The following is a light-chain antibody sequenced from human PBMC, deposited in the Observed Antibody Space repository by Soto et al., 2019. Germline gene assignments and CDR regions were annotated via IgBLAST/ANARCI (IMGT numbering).Light chain of an antibody. CDR1: SSDVGGYNY. CDR3: SSYTGSSTLYV. V-gene: IGLV2-14*01. CDR2: EVS. J-gene: IGLJ1*01. Sequence: QLALTHPASLSWSTGQSIPISCTVTSSDVGGYNYVSWYQQHPGKAPKLMIYEVSNRRSGVSNRFSGSKSGNTASLTISGLQAEDEADYYCSSYTGSSTLYVFGTGTKVTVL.